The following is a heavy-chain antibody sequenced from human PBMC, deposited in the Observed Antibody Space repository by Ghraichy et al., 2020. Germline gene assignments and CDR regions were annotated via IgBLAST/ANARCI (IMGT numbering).Heavy chain of an antibody. J-gene: IGHJ3*02. CDR2: ISSTGSYT. CDR3: AGADGLNGFDI. V-gene: IGHV3-11*06. CDR1: GFDYSDSY. Sequence: GGSLRLSCAASGFDYSDSYMNWIRQAPGKGLEWVSCISSTGSYTTYADSVKGRFTIYRDNAKNSLYLQMNSLRADDTALYYCAGADGLNGFDIWGQGTMVTVSS.